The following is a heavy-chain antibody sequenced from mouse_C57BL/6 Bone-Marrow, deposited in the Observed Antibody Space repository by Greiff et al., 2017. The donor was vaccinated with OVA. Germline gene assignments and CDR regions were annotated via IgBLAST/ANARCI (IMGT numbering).Heavy chain of an antibody. J-gene: IGHJ4*01. CDR1: GYTFTSYW. V-gene: IGHV1-59*01. CDR3: ARSVYDGYYRRAMDY. CDR2: IDPSDSYT. D-gene: IGHD2-3*01. Sequence: QVQLQQPGAELVRPGTSVKLSCKASGYTFTSYWMHWVKQRPGQGLEWIGVIDPSDSYTNYNQKFKGKATLTVDTSSSIAYMQLSSLTSEDSAVYYCARSVYDGYYRRAMDYWGQGTSVTVSS.